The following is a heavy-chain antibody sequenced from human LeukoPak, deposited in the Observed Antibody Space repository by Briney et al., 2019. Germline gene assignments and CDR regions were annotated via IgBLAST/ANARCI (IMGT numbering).Heavy chain of an antibody. J-gene: IGHJ4*02. Sequence: GGSLRLSCAASGFTFSSYWMSWVRQAPGKGLEWVANIKQDGSEKYYVDSVKGRFTISRDNAKNSLYLQMSSLRVEDTAVYCCAKEGRSLQTYWGQGTLVTVSS. CDR1: GFTFSSYW. CDR3: AKEGRSLQTY. CDR2: IKQDGSEK. V-gene: IGHV3-7*03. D-gene: IGHD5-24*01.